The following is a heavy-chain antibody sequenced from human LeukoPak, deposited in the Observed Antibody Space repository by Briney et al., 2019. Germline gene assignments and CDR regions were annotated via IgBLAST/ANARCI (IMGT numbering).Heavy chain of an antibody. V-gene: IGHV3-30*02. D-gene: IGHD6-13*01. CDR1: GFTFSGSA. Sequence: GGSLRLSCAASGFTFSGSAMHWVRQAPGKGLEWVAFIRYDGSNKYYADSVKGRFTISRDNSKNTLYLQMNSLRAEDTAVYYCANSNIAAAGTSYYYYMDVWGKGTTVTISS. CDR2: IRYDGSNK. J-gene: IGHJ6*03. CDR3: ANSNIAAAGTSYYYYMDV.